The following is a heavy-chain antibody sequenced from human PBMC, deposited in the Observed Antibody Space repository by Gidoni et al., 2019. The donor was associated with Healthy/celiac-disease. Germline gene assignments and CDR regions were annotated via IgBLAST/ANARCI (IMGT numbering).Heavy chain of an antibody. CDR3: AKDLTAKSYYYYMDV. J-gene: IGHJ6*03. CDR1: AFSFISYA. V-gene: IGHV3-23*04. CDR2: ISGSGGST. Sequence: LVESGGGLVQPWRSLRLYCQASAFSFISYARSWVRQAPGKGLEWVSAISGSGGSTYYANSVKGRFTISRDNSKNTLYLQMNSLRAEDTAVYYCAKDLTAKSYYYYMDVWGKGTTVTVSS.